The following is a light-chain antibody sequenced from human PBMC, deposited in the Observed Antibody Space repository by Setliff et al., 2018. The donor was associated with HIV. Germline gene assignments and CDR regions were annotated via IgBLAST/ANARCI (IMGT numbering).Light chain of an antibody. CDR1: SSDVGSYNY. CDR2: DVS. Sequence: QSALTQPASVSGFPGQSITISCTGRSSDVGSYNYVSWYQQHPGKAPKLMISDVSKRPSGDSNRFSGSKSGNTASLPISGLPAEDEADYYRRSYTSSSPPAVFRTGTKATV. CDR3: RSYTSSSPPAV. J-gene: IGLJ1*01. V-gene: IGLV2-14*03.